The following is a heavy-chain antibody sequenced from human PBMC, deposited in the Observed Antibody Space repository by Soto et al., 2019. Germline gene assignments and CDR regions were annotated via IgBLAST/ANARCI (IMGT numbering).Heavy chain of an antibody. CDR3: AREYCSGGSCYPDAFDI. Sequence: PGXSLRLSCAASGFTFSSYSINWVVQAPGKGLEWVSYISSSSSTIYYADSVKGRFTISRDNAKNSLYLQMNSLRAEETAVYYCAREYCSGGSCYPDAFDIWGQGTMVTVSS. CDR2: ISSSSSTI. J-gene: IGHJ3*02. D-gene: IGHD2-15*01. CDR1: GFTFSSYS. V-gene: IGHV3-48*01.